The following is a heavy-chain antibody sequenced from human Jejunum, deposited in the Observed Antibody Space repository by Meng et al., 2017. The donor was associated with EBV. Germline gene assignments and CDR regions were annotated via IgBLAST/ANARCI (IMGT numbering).Heavy chain of an antibody. D-gene: IGHD2/OR15-2a*01. CDR2: IYHDGSS. Sequence: QVQLQESGPGLVNPSXXLSLTCAVSGGSITSSDWWTWVRQPPGEGLEWIGEIYHDGSSNYSPSLKSRVTISLGTSMNQFSLELTSPTAADTAVYYCARDSQYLARGYFDYWGQGALVTVSS. CDR1: GGSITSSDW. V-gene: IGHV4-4*02. J-gene: IGHJ4*02. CDR3: ARDSQYLARGYFDY.